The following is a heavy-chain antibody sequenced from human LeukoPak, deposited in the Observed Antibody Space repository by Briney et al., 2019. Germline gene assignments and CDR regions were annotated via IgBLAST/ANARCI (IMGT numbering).Heavy chain of an antibody. Sequence: SETLSLTCTVSGGSINSGSYYWSWIRQPAGKGLEWIGRIYTSGSTNYNPSLKSRVTMSVDTSKNQFSLKLSSVTAADTAVYYCARASRDGYNVDYWGQGTLVTVSS. J-gene: IGHJ4*02. D-gene: IGHD5-24*01. CDR2: IYTSGST. CDR3: ARASRDGYNVDY. V-gene: IGHV4-61*02. CDR1: GGSINSGSYY.